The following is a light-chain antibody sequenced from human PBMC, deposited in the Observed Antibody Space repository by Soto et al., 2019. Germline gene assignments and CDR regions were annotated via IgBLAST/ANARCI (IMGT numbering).Light chain of an antibody. CDR3: QQYGSSPLT. V-gene: IGKV3-20*01. J-gene: IGKJ4*01. CDR1: ESISSSY. Sequence: EMVLTQSPGTLSLSPGEIATLSCRASESISSSYSAWYQQNPGQAPRLLIYGASSRATGIPDRFSGSGSGTDFTLIISRLEPEDFAVYYCQQYGSSPLTFGGGTKVAIK. CDR2: GAS.